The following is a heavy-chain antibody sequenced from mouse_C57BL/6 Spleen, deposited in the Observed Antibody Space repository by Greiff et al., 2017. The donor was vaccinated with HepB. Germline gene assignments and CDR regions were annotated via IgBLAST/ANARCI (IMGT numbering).Heavy chain of an antibody. CDR2: IHPNSGST. J-gene: IGHJ2*01. D-gene: IGHD2-4*01. CDR3: ARSGDYDVDLDY. CDR1: GYTFTSYW. V-gene: IGHV1-64*01. Sequence: VQLQQPGAELVKPGASVKLSCKASGYTFTSYWMHWVKQRPGQGLEWIGMIHPNSGSTNYNEKFKSKATLTVDKSSSTAYMQLSSLTSEDSAVYYCARSGDYDVDLDYWGQGTTLTVSS.